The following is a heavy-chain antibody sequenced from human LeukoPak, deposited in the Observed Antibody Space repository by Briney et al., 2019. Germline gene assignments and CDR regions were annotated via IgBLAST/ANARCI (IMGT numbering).Heavy chain of an antibody. CDR2: IYYSGST. V-gene: IGHV4-59*01. J-gene: IGHJ5*02. CDR3: ARVSEVSYNWFDP. Sequence: SETLSLTCTVSGGSISSYYWSWIRQPPGKGLEWIGYIYYSGSTNYIPSLKSRVTISVDTSKNQFSLKLSSVTAADTAVYYCARVSEVSYNWFDPWGQGTLVTVSS. D-gene: IGHD1-14*01. CDR1: GGSISSYY.